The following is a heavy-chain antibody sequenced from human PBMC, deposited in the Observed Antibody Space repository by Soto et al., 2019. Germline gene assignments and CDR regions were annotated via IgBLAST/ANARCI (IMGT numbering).Heavy chain of an antibody. V-gene: IGHV1-24*01. CDR2: FDPEDGET. CDR1: GYTLTELS. J-gene: IGHJ3*02. D-gene: IGHD7-27*01. Sequence: ASVKVYCKVSGYTLTELSMHWERQAPGKGLEWMGGFDPEDGETIYAQKFQGRVTMTEDTSTDTAAMELSSLRFEDTAVYYCATVPPTGADAFDIWGQVTMVTVSS. CDR3: ATVPPTGADAFDI.